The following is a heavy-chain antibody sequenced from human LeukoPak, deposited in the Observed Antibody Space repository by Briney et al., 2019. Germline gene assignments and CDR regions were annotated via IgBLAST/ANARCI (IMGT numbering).Heavy chain of an antibody. CDR1: GGSISSRSYY. Sequence: NPSETLSLTCTVSGGSISSRSYYWGWLRQPPGKGLEWIASIFYSGSTYYNPSLKSRVTISVDTSKNQFSLKLSSVTAADTTVYYCARLVYSNYACYVDYWGQGTLVTVSS. J-gene: IGHJ4*02. V-gene: IGHV4-39*01. D-gene: IGHD4-11*01. CDR3: ARLVYSNYACYVDY. CDR2: IFYSGST.